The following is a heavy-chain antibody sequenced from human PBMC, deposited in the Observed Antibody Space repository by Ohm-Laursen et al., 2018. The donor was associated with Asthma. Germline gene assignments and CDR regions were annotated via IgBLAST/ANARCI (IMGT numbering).Heavy chain of an antibody. CDR1: GFTFSSYG. V-gene: IGHV3-30*03. D-gene: IGHD2-21*02. CDR2: ISYDGSNK. Sequence: SLRLSCAAPGFTFSSYGMHWVRQAPGKGLEWVAVISYDGSNKYYADSVKGRFTISRDNSKNTLYLQMNSLRAEDTAVYYCARDGDSSYYYYGMDVWGQGTTVTVSS. CDR3: ARDGDSSYYYYGMDV. J-gene: IGHJ6*02.